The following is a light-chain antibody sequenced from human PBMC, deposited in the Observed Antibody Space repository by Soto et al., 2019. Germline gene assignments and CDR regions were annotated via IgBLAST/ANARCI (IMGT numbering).Light chain of an antibody. CDR1: SSSIGSNT. V-gene: IGLV1-44*01. CDR3: ATWDDSLDGPV. J-gene: IGLJ2*01. Sequence: QSVLTQPHSASGAPGQRVTMSCSGSSSSIGSNTGNWYQQLPGTAPKLVIFSNNQRPSGVPDRFSGSKSRTSASLAISGLQSEDWADYYCATWDDSLDGPVFGGGTKRTVL. CDR2: SNN.